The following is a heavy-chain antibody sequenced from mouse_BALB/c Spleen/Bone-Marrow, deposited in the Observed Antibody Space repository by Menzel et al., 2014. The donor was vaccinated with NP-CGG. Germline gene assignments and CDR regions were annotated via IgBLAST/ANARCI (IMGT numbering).Heavy chain of an antibody. J-gene: IGHJ1*01. V-gene: IGHV1-39*01. CDR1: GYSFTGYN. D-gene: IGHD2-1*01. CDR2: IDPYYGGT. CDR3: TSYVNFWFFDL. Sequence: LVESGPELEKPGASVKISCKASGYSFTGYNMNWVKQSNGKSLEWIGNIDPYYGGTSYNQKFKGKATLTVDKSSSTAYMQLKSRTSEDSAVYYCTSYVNFWFFDLWGAGTTVPVSS.